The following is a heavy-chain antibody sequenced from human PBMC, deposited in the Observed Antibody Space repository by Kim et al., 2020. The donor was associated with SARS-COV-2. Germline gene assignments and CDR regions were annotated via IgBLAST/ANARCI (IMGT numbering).Heavy chain of an antibody. V-gene: IGHV3-48*01. CDR3: AGGGRGTDSLLDAFDI. D-gene: IGHD2-21*02. CDR2: IGSSGTTI. Sequence: GGSLRLSCAASGFTFSTYSMNWVRQAPGKGLEWISYIGSSGTTIYYSDSLKGRFTISRDNAKNSLSLQMNSLRGEDTAVYYCAGGGRGTDSLLDAFDIWGQGTMVTVSS. J-gene: IGHJ3*02. CDR1: GFTFSTYS.